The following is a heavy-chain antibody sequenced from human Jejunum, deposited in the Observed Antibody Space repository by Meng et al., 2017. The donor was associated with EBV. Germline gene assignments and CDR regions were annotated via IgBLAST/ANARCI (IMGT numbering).Heavy chain of an antibody. CDR1: GFTFSSYW. V-gene: IGHV3-74*01. J-gene: IGHJ4*02. Sequence: VQLVESGGVLVKPGGSLRLSCAASGFTFSSYWMHWVRQAPGKGLVWVSRINEDGRITTYADSVKGRFTISRDNTKNTLYLQMNSLRAEDTAVYFCSRDLVGSADDWGQGTLVTVSS. CDR3: SRDLVGSADD. CDR2: INEDGRIT. D-gene: IGHD6-25*01.